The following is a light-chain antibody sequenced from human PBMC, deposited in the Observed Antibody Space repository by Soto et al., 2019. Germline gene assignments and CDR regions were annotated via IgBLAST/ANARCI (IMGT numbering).Light chain of an antibody. Sequence: VLTQSPVTLSLSPGERATFSCRASQSFRGLLAWYQQKPGQAPRLLIYDAYNRATGIPPRFSGSGSGTDFTLTISSLEPEDSAVYYCQQRHMWPITFGQGTRLEIK. CDR1: QSFRGL. CDR3: QQRHMWPIT. V-gene: IGKV3-11*01. CDR2: DAY. J-gene: IGKJ5*01.